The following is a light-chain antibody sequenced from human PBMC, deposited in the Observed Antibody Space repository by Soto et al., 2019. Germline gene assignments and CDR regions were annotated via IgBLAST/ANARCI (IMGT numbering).Light chain of an antibody. J-gene: IGKJ1*01. CDR3: QQYNNWPWT. V-gene: IGKV3-15*01. CDR1: QSISDT. Sequence: RVMQRSPITLSYPPGKSAPLSCRASQSISDTLAWYQQKPGQAPRLLIHGASTRATGFPARFSGSGSGTDFPLTISSLQSEDLAVYYCQQYNNWPWTFGPGTKVDIK. CDR2: GAS.